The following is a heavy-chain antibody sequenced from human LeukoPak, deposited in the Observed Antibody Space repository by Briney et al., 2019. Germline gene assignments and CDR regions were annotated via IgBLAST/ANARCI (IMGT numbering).Heavy chain of an antibody. Sequence: SETLSLTCSVSGDSISSYYWSWVRQPPGKGLEWIGYIYYSGSTSYNPSLKSRVIISVDTSKNQFSLKLSSVAAADTAVYYCARDYGDYFDYWGQGTLVTVSS. D-gene: IGHD4-17*01. CDR1: GDSISSYY. J-gene: IGHJ4*02. CDR2: IYYSGST. V-gene: IGHV4-59*01. CDR3: ARDYGDYFDY.